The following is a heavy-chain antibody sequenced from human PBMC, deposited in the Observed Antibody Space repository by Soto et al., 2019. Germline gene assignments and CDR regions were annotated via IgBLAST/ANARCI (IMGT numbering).Heavy chain of an antibody. V-gene: IGHV1-69*13. Sequence: SVKVSCKASGGTFRSYAIGWVRQAPGQGLEWMGGIIPIFGTANYAQKFQGRVTITADESTSTAYMELSSLRSEDTAVYYCARHVPAAGYYYGMDVWGQGTTVTVSS. CDR3: ARHVPAAGYYYGMDV. D-gene: IGHD2-2*01. CDR1: GGTFRSYA. J-gene: IGHJ6*02. CDR2: IIPIFGTA.